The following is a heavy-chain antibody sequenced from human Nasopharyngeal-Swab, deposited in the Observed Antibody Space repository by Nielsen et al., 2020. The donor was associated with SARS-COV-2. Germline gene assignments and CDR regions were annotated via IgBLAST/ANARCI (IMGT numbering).Heavy chain of an antibody. Sequence: GESLKISCAASGFTFDDYGMSWVRQAPGKGLGWVSGINWNGGSTGYADSVKGRFTISRDNAKNSLYLQMNSLRAEDTALYHCARGTRYDFWSGYSFYYYYGMDVWGQGTTVTVSS. V-gene: IGHV3-20*01. D-gene: IGHD3-3*01. CDR1: GFTFDDYG. CDR3: ARGTRYDFWSGYSFYYYYGMDV. CDR2: INWNGGST. J-gene: IGHJ6*02.